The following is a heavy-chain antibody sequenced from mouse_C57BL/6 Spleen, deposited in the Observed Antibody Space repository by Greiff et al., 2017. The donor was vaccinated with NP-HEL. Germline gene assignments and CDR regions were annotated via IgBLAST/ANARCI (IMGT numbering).Heavy chain of an antibody. V-gene: IGHV1-69*01. Sequence: QVQLQQPGAELVMPGASVKLSCKASGYTFTSYWMHWVKQRPGQGLEWIGEIDPSDSYTNYNQKFKGKSTLTVDKSSSTAYMQLSSLTSEDSAVYYCAMIYYGSSDAMDYWGQGTSVTVSS. D-gene: IGHD1-1*01. CDR2: IDPSDSYT. CDR1: GYTFTSYW. CDR3: AMIYYGSSDAMDY. J-gene: IGHJ4*01.